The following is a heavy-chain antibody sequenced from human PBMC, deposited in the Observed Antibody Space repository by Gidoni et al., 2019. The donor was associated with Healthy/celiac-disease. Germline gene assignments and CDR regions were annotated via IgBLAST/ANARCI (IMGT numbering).Heavy chain of an antibody. V-gene: IGHV1-58*01. Sequence: QMQLVQSGPEVKKPGTSVKVSCKASGFTFTSSAVQWVRQARGQRLEWIGWIVVGSGNTNYAQKFQERVTITRDMSTSTAYMELSSLRSEDTAVYYCAAAATSSYYYDSAPRDSNFDYWGQGTLVTVSS. J-gene: IGHJ4*02. CDR2: IVVGSGNT. CDR1: GFTFTSSA. D-gene: IGHD3-22*01. CDR3: AAAATSSYYYDSAPRDSNFDY.